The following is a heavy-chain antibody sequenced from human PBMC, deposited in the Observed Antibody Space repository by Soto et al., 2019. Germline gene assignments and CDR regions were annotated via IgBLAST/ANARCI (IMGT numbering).Heavy chain of an antibody. V-gene: IGHV1-8*01. CDR2: MNPNSGNT. CDR3: ARWPDGYYYYGMDV. J-gene: IGHJ6*02. CDR1: GYTFTSYD. D-gene: IGHD5-12*01. Sequence: QVQLVQSGAEVKKPGASVKVSCKASGYTFTSYDINWVRQATGQGLEWMGWMNPNSGNTGYAQKFQSRVTMTRNTSSSTAYMELSSLRSEDTAVYYCARWPDGYYYYGMDVWGQGSTVTVSS.